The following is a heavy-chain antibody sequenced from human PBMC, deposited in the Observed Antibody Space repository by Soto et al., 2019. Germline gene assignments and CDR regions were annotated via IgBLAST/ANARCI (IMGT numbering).Heavy chain of an antibody. D-gene: IGHD5-12*01. CDR3: AKETNAYEINF. CDR1: GFIFSGYA. Sequence: QVQLVESGGGVVRAGRSLRLSCAASGFIFSGYAMHWVRQAPGKGLEWVAVISYDGNTQYYADSVKGRFTVSRDNSNNMLYVQMNNLRDEDTAMYYCAKETNAYEINFWGQGTLVTVSS. J-gene: IGHJ4*02. V-gene: IGHV3-30-3*01. CDR2: ISYDGNTQ.